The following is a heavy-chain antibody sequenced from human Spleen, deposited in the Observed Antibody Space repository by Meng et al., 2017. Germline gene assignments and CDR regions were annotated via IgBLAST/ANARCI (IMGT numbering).Heavy chain of an antibody. Sequence: QWDLPQWGAGLLKPSETLSLPCVVSGGSFSDYYWSWIRQPPGKGLEWIGEINHSGSTNYNPSLESRATISVDTSQNNLSLKLSSVTAADSAVYYCARGPTTMAHDFDYWGQGTLVTVSS. J-gene: IGHJ4*02. CDR3: ARGPTTMAHDFDY. D-gene: IGHD4-11*01. CDR2: INHSGST. V-gene: IGHV4-34*02. CDR1: GGSFSDYY.